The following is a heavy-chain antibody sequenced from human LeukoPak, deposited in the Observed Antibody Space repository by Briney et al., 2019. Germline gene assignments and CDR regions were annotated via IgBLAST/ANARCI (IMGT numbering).Heavy chain of an antibody. CDR2: IYNSGST. D-gene: IGHD3-10*01. Sequence: SGTLSLTCAVSGGSISSNNWWSWVRQPPGKGLEWIGEIYNSGSTDYNPSLESRVTISVDKSNNQFSLKLSSVTAADTAVYYCARGFYGSGSYSSPGFHAFDMWGQGTMVTVSS. V-gene: IGHV4-4*02. CDR1: GGSISSNNW. CDR3: ARGFYGSGSYSSPGFHAFDM. J-gene: IGHJ3*02.